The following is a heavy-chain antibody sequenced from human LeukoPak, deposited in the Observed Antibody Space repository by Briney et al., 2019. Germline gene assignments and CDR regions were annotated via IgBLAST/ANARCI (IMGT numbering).Heavy chain of an antibody. D-gene: IGHD4-17*01. CDR3: AKGVTTVRIYYHGMDV. CDR1: GFTFNTYA. V-gene: IGHV3-23*01. J-gene: IGHJ6*02. Sequence: GGSLRLSCAASGFTFNTYAMTWVRQAPGEGLEWVSVISGHAASTYYADSVKGRFTISRDNSKNTLYLQMNSLRAEDTAVYYCAKGVTTVRIYYHGMDVWGQGTTVTVSS. CDR2: ISGHAAST.